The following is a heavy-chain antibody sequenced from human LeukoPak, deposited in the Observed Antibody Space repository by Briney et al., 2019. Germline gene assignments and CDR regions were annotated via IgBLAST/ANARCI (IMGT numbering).Heavy chain of an antibody. D-gene: IGHD3-10*01. CDR3: ARHSLYYSGSGSHFPFGH. CDR1: GGSISSYY. Sequence: SETLSLTCTVSGGSISSYYWSWIRQPPGKGLEWIGYIYYSGSTNYNPSLKSRVTISVDTSKNQFSLKLSSVTAADTAVYYCARHSLYYSGSGSHFPFGHWGQGTLVTVSS. V-gene: IGHV4-59*08. J-gene: IGHJ4*02. CDR2: IYYSGST.